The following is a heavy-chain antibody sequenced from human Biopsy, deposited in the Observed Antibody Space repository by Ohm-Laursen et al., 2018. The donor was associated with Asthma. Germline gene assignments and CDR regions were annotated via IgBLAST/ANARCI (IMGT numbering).Heavy chain of an antibody. V-gene: IGHV3-30*03. CDR2: ISFDGRYE. Sequence: SSLRLSCTASGFSFGSFGMHWVRQVPGKGPEWVALISFDGRYEYYADSVKGRFTISRDNPMKRLYLQMSSLTAEDTAVYYCASRGGDFWIGYYMDYWGQGTLVTVSS. D-gene: IGHD3-3*01. CDR1: GFSFGSFG. J-gene: IGHJ4*02. CDR3: ASRGGDFWIGYYMDY.